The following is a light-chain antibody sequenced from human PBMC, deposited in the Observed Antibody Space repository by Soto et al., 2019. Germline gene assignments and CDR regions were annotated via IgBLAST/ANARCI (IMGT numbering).Light chain of an antibody. CDR3: QQYNSYPVS. CDR2: AAS. J-gene: IGKJ4*01. V-gene: IGKV1-16*02. Sequence: DIPMTQSPSSLSASVGDRVTITCRASQDISNHLAWFQQKPGKAPKSLISAASSLQSGVPSKFSGSGSGTDFTLTISSLQPEDFATYCCQQYNSYPVSFGGGTKVEIK. CDR1: QDISNH.